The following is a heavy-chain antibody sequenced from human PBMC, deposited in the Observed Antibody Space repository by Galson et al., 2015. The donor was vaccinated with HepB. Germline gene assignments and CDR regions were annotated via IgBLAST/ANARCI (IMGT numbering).Heavy chain of an antibody. CDR1: GGSISGYY. Sequence: ETLSLTCTVSGGSISGYYWSWLRQSAGKGLEWIGRIYNSGSINYNPSLQSRVTMSVDTSKNQFSLKLSSVTAADTAVYYCARNNHFDFWGQGIPLTVSS. V-gene: IGHV4-4*07. CDR3: ARNNHFDF. D-gene: IGHD1/OR15-1a*01. CDR2: IYNSGSI. J-gene: IGHJ4*02.